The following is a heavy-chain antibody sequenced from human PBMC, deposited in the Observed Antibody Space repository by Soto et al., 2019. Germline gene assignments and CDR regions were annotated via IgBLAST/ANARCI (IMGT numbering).Heavy chain of an antibody. D-gene: IGHD2-15*01. V-gene: IGHV4-30-4*01. J-gene: IGHJ4*02. CDR3: ARHESRYCSGGRCSHFDY. CDR1: GGSISSGDYY. CDR2: IYYSGST. Sequence: SETLSLTCTVSGGSISSGDYYWSWIRQPPGKGLEWIGYIYYSGSTYYNPSLKSRVTISVDTSKNQFSLKLSSVTAADTAVYYFARHESRYCSGGRCSHFDYWGQGTLVTVSS.